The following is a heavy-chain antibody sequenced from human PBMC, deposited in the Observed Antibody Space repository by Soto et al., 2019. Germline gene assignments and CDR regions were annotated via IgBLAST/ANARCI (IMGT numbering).Heavy chain of an antibody. V-gene: IGHV4-39*01. J-gene: IGHJ6*02. D-gene: IGHD3-10*01. CDR3: ASHYGSGSYYYYYYYGMDV. Sequence: SETQSLTCTVSGGSISSNSYSGGWIRQPPGKGLEWIGSIYYSGSTYYNPSLKSRVTISVDTSKNQFSLKLSSVTAADTAVYYCASHYGSGSYYYYYYYGMDVWGQGTTVTVSS. CDR1: GGSISSNSYS. CDR2: IYYSGST.